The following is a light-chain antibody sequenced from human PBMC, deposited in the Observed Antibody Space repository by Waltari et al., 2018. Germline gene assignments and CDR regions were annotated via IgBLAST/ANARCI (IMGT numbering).Light chain of an antibody. J-gene: IGKJ2*01. CDR1: QSISPY. V-gene: IGKV1-39*01. CDR3: QQSYTTPRT. CDR2: HVT. Sequence: RVTITCRASQSISPYLSWYQQKSGKAPKLLISHVTDLESGVPSRFTGSGSGTDFTLAISGLQPEDFATYYCQQSYTTPRTFGQGTNLEI.